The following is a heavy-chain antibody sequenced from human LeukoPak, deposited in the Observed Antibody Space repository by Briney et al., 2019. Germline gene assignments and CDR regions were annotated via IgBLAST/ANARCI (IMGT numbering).Heavy chain of an antibody. CDR2: INPNSGGT. CDR1: VYTFTGYY. J-gene: IGHJ4*02. CDR3: ARTAAHVVVPAAIFYFDY. V-gene: IGHV1-2*02. D-gene: IGHD2-2*01. Sequence: ASVKVSCKASVYTFTGYYMHWVRQAPGQGLEWMGWINPNSGGTNYAQKFQGRVTMTRDTSISTAYMELSRLRSDDTAVYYCARTAAHVVVPAAIFYFDYWGQGTLVTVSS.